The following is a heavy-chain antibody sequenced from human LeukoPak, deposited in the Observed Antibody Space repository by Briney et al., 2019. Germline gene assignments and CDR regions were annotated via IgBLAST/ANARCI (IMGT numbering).Heavy chain of an antibody. CDR2: INHSGST. V-gene: IGHV4-34*01. Sequence: SETLSLTCAVYGGSFSTYYWGWVRQTPGNGLEWNAEINHSGSTNYNPSLKSRVTVSIDTSKNQFSLKLTSVTAADTGIYFCARHGLGRGVYITRQYNYYMDVWGTGTTVTVSS. CDR1: GGSFSTYY. J-gene: IGHJ6*03. D-gene: IGHD3-10*01. CDR3: ARHGLGRGVYITRQYNYYMDV.